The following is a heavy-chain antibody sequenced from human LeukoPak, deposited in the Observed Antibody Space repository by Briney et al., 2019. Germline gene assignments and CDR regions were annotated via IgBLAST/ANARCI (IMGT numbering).Heavy chain of an antibody. Sequence: GGSLRLSCATSGFTFSSYWLHWVRQAPGKGLVWVSRIHSDERSTYYADFVKGRFTISRDNAKNTLYLQMNSLRAEDTAVYYCAREMLAAVAAQSWGQGTLVTVSS. CDR3: AREMLAAVAAQS. V-gene: IGHV3-74*01. CDR1: GFTFSSYW. J-gene: IGHJ5*02. CDR2: IHSDERST. D-gene: IGHD6-19*01.